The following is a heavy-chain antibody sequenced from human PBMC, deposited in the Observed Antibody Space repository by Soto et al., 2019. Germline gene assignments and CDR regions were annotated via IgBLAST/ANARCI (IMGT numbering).Heavy chain of an antibody. CDR2: ISAYNGNT. CDR1: GYTFTSYG. Sequence: ASVKVSCKASGYTFTSYGISWVRQAPEQGLEWMGWISAYNGNTNYAQKLQGRVTMTTDTSTSTAYMELRSLRSDDTAVYYCARVDCSSTSCDNLFDPWGQGTLVTVSS. J-gene: IGHJ5*02. D-gene: IGHD2-2*01. CDR3: ARVDCSSTSCDNLFDP. V-gene: IGHV1-18*01.